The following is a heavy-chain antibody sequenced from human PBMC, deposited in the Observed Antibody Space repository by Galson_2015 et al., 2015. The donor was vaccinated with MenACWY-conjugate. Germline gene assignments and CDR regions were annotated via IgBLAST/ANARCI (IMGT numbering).Heavy chain of an antibody. V-gene: IGHV3-23*01. D-gene: IGHD2-15*01. CDR3: AKQPPHHVVAATLSPTYDY. J-gene: IGHJ4*02. Sequence: SLRLSCAASAFTFSSYAMSWVRQAPGKGLEWVSGISGSGGRTYYADSVKGRFTISRDNSKNTLYLQMNSLRAEDTAVYYCAKQPPHHVVAATLSPTYDYWDQGTLVTVSS. CDR2: ISGSGGRT. CDR1: AFTFSSYA.